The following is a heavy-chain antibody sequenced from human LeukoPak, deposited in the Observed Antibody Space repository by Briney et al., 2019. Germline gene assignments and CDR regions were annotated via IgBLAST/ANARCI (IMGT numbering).Heavy chain of an antibody. J-gene: IGHJ6*02. Sequence: ASVKVSCKASGYTFTGYYLHWVRQAPGQGLEWVGWVNPHSGGTNYAQKFQGSVTMTRDTSVSTAYMELSRLRSDDTAVFYCARAKEGYNYYYYGMDVWGQGTTVTVSS. CDR1: GYTFTGYY. CDR3: ARAKEGYNYYYYGMDV. CDR2: VNPHSGGT. D-gene: IGHD5-12*01. V-gene: IGHV1-2*02.